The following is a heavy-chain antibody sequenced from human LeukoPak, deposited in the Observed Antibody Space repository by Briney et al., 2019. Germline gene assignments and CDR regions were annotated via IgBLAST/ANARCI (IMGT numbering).Heavy chain of an antibody. CDR3: ARDFRYYDSSGYYSFDY. D-gene: IGHD3-22*01. CDR2: ISGNSKTI. Sequence: GGSLRLSCAASGFTFSVYFMGWVRQAPGKGLEWISYISGNSKTIYYADSVKGRFTIFRDNAKNSLYLQMNSLRDEDTAVYYCARDFRYYDSSGYYSFDYWGQGTLVTVSS. CDR1: GFTFSVYF. V-gene: IGHV3-48*02. J-gene: IGHJ4*02.